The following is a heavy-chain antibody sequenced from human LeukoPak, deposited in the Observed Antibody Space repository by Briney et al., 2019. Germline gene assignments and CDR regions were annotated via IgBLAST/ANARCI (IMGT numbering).Heavy chain of an antibody. J-gene: IGHJ4*02. D-gene: IGHD4-23*01. Sequence: GGSLRLSCAASGFVFSSYWMTWVRQAPGKGLEWVANIKQDGSEKYYVDSVKGRFTISRDNANNSLYLQMNSLRAEVTSVYYCARGLRWVDYWGQGTLVTVSS. CDR3: ARGLRWVDY. CDR2: IKQDGSEK. V-gene: IGHV3-7*04. CDR1: GFVFSSYW.